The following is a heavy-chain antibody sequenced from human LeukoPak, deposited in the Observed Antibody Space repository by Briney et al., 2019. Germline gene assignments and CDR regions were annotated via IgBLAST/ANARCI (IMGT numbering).Heavy chain of an antibody. J-gene: IGHJ4*02. CDR3: ARATRGYSGYGPSGYYFDY. CDR2: ISSSSSYI. D-gene: IGHD5-12*01. Sequence: PGGSLRLSCAASGFTFSSYSMNWVRQAPGKGLEWVSSISSSSSYIYYADSVKGRFTFSRDNAKNSLYLQMNSLRAEDTAVYYCARATRGYSGYGPSGYYFDYWGQGTLVTVSS. V-gene: IGHV3-21*01. CDR1: GFTFSSYS.